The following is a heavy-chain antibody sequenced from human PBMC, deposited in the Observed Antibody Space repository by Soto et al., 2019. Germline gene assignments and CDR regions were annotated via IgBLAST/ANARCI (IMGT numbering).Heavy chain of an antibody. D-gene: IGHD3-22*01. CDR1: GGSISSYY. CDR3: ARDRYYDSSCYYYEGWFDP. Sequence: SETLSLTCTVSGGSISSYYWSWIRQPAGRGLEWIGRMHTSGSTKYNPSLKSRVTMSVDTSKNQFSLKLMSVTAADTAVDYCARDRYYDSSCYYYEGWFDPGGQGTLV. V-gene: IGHV4-4*07. CDR2: MHTSGST. J-gene: IGHJ5*02.